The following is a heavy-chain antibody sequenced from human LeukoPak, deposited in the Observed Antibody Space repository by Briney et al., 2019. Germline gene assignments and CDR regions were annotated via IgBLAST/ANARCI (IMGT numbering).Heavy chain of an antibody. V-gene: IGHV1-18*04. CDR3: ARALLAATYGSGSYYADY. Sequence: GASVKVSCKASGYTFTGYYMHWVRQAPGQGLEWMGWINPNNGNANYAQKLQGRVTMTTDTSTSTAYMELRSLRSDDTAVYYCARALLAATYGSGSYYADYWGQGTLVTVSS. CDR2: INPNNGNA. D-gene: IGHD3-10*01. CDR1: GYTFTGYY. J-gene: IGHJ4*02.